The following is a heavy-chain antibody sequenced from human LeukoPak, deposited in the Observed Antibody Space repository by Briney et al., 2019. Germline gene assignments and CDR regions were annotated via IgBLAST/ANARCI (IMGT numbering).Heavy chain of an antibody. CDR2: INWNGGST. D-gene: IGHD6-19*01. CDR3: ARPFRVAVAGSVDY. J-gene: IGHJ4*02. V-gene: IGHV3-20*04. Sequence: GGSLRLSCAASGFTFDDYGMSWVRQAPGKGLEWVSGINWNGGSTGYADSVKGRFTISRDNAKNSLYLQMNSLRAEDTAVYYCARPFRVAVAGSVDYWGQGTLVTVSS. CDR1: GFTFDDYG.